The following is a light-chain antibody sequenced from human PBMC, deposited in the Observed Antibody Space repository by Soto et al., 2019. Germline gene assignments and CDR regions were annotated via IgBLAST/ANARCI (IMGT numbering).Light chain of an antibody. CDR1: QSVSSN. CDR2: TAS. CDR3: QQYKNWPPVT. Sequence: ETVMTQSPATLSVSPGERVTLSCRASQSVSSNLAWYQQKPGQPPRLLIYTASTRATGTPARFSGSGSGTEFTLTISSLQSEDFAVYYCQQYKNWPPVTFGGGTKVDIK. V-gene: IGKV3-15*01. J-gene: IGKJ4*01.